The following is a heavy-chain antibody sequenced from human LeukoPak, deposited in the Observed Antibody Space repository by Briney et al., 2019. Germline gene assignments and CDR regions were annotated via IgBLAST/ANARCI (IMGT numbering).Heavy chain of an antibody. Sequence: ASVKVSCKASGYTFTSYGISWVRQAPGQGLEWMGWISAYNGNTNYAQKLQGRVTMTTDTSTSTAYMGLRSLRSDDTAVYYCARATTYYYDSSGYCFDYWGQGTLVTVSS. V-gene: IGHV1-18*01. CDR1: GYTFTSYG. J-gene: IGHJ4*02. CDR3: ARATTYYYDSSGYCFDY. D-gene: IGHD3-22*01. CDR2: ISAYNGNT.